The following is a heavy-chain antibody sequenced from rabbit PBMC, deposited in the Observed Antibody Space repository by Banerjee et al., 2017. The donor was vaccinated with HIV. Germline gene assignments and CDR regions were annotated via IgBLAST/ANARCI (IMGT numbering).Heavy chain of an antibody. Sequence: SGGGLVKPEGSLKLTCTASGFSFSSRYWICWVRQAPGKGLEWIGCMNAGTSGGSYYARWAKGRFTISKTSSTTVTLQMTSLTAADTATYFCARDWGAYAGHGYATGWLDLWGQGTLVTVS. J-gene: IGHJ5*01. D-gene: IGHD6-1*01. CDR3: ARDWGAYAGHGYATGWLDL. V-gene: IGHV1S45*01. CDR1: GFSFSSRYW. CDR2: MNAGTSGGS.